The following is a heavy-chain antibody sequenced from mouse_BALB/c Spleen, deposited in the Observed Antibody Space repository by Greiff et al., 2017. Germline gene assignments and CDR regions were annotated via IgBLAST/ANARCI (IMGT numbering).Heavy chain of an antibody. J-gene: IGHJ2*01. CDR1: GFTFSSFG. CDR2: ISSGSSTI. V-gene: IGHV5-17*02. D-gene: IGHD3-3*01. Sequence: EVQRVESGGGLVQPGGSRKLSCAASGFTFSSFGMHWVRQAPEKGLEWVAYISSGSSTIYYADTVKGRFTISRDNPNTTLFLQMTSLRSEDTAMYYCARGTLGGYFDYWGQGTTLTVSS. CDR3: ARGTLGGYFDY.